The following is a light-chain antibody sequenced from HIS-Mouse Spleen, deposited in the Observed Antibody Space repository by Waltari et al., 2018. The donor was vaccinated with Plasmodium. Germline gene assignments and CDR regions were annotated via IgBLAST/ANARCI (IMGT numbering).Light chain of an antibody. V-gene: IGKV1-39*01. Sequence: DIQMTQSPSSLSASVGDRVTITCRASQSISSYLNWYQQKPGKAPKLLIYAASSWQSGVPSGFSGSGSGTDFTLTISRLQPEDFATYYCQQRYSTPWTFGQGTKVEIK. CDR1: QSISSY. CDR2: AAS. CDR3: QQRYSTPWT. J-gene: IGKJ1*01.